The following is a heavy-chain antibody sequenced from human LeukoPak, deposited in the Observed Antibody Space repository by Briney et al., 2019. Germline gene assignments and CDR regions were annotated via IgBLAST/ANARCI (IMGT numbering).Heavy chain of an antibody. V-gene: IGHV4-39*07. CDR1: GGSISSSSYY. Sequence: SETLSLTCTVSGGSISSSSYYWGWIRQPPGKGLEWIGSIYYSGSTYYNPSLKSRVTISVDTSKNQFSLKLSSVTAADTAVYYCAREARIVVVPAAIGYSSSGGVYYYMDVWGKGTTVTVSS. J-gene: IGHJ6*03. CDR3: AREARIVVVPAAIGYSSSGGVYYYMDV. D-gene: IGHD2-2*01. CDR2: IYYSGST.